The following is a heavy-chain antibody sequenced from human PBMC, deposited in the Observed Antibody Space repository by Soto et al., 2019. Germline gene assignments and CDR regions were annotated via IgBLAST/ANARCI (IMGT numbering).Heavy chain of an antibody. Sequence: ASVKVSCKASGYTFTNYYMHWVRQAPGQGLEWMGIINPSGGTTTYAQKFQDRVTITADKSTSTAYMELSSLRSEDTAVYYCATYDSSGYYNWFDPWGQGTLVTVSS. CDR1: GYTFTNYY. CDR3: ATYDSSGYYNWFDP. V-gene: IGHV1-46*01. D-gene: IGHD3-22*01. CDR2: INPSGGTT. J-gene: IGHJ5*02.